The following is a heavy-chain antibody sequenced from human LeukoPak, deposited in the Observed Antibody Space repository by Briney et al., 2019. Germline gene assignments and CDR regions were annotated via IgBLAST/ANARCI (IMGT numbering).Heavy chain of an antibody. V-gene: IGHV3-21*01. CDR3: ARDLTGTLSMDV. CDR1: GFTFSSYI. CDR2: ISSSSSYI. Sequence: GGSLRLSCAASGFTFSSYIMNWVRQAPGKGLEWVSSISSSSSYIYYADSVKGRFTISRDNAKNSLFLQMNSLRAEDTAVYYCARDLTGTLSMDVWGKGTTVTVSS. J-gene: IGHJ6*03. D-gene: IGHD1-20*01.